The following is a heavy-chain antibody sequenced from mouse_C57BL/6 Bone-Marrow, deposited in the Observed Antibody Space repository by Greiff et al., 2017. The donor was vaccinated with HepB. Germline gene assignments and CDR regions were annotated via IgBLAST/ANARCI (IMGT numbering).Heavy chain of an antibody. Sequence: QVQLQQPGAELVKPGASVKLSCKASGYTFTSYWMHWVKQRPGQGLEWIGMIPPNSGSTNYNEKFKSKATLTVDKSSSTAYMQLSSLTSEDSAVYYCARRFTAGVEGAMDYWGQGTSVTVSS. CDR3: ARRFTAGVEGAMDY. V-gene: IGHV1-64*01. CDR2: IPPNSGST. D-gene: IGHD1-1*01. J-gene: IGHJ4*01. CDR1: GYTFTSYW.